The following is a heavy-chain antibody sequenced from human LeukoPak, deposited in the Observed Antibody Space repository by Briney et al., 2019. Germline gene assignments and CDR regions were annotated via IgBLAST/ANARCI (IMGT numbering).Heavy chain of an antibody. J-gene: IGHJ4*02. V-gene: IGHV1-2*02. CDR3: AIFAVAGLPQDY. CDR2: INPNSGGA. D-gene: IGHD6-19*01. CDR1: GYTFPGHY. Sequence: RASVKVSCKASGYTFPGHYMHWVRQAPGQGLEWMGWINPNSGGAGFAEKFQGRVTMTRDTSITTSYVELSRLRSDDTAVYYCAIFAVAGLPQDYWGQGTLVIVSS.